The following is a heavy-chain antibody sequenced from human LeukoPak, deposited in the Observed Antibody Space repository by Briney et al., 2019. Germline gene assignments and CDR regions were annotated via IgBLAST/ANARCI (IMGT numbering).Heavy chain of an antibody. D-gene: IGHD3-10*01. J-gene: IGHJ6*02. Sequence: PGGSLRLSCAASGFTFSNFAMSWVRQPPGKGLEWVSTIAGSGGGTYYADSVTGRFTISRDNSKNTLYLQMNSLRAEDTAVYYCANGRVGETRYDYYYYGMDVWGQGTTVTVSS. CDR1: GFTFSNFA. V-gene: IGHV3-23*01. CDR3: ANGRVGETRYDYYYYGMDV. CDR2: IAGSGGGT.